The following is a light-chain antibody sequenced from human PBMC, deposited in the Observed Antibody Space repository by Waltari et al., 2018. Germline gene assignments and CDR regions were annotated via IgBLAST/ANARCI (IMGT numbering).Light chain of an antibody. Sequence: QSALTQPPSASGSEGPSVTISCSGAFKYVSWYQKHPGKAPKLLIYDVFKRPSGVTDRFSGSQSGDTATLTVSWVQFEDEAVYYCSSYAATNNLRNVFGTGTRLTVL. CDR1: AFKY. V-gene: IGLV2-8*01. CDR3: SSYAATNNLRNV. CDR2: DVF. J-gene: IGLJ1*01.